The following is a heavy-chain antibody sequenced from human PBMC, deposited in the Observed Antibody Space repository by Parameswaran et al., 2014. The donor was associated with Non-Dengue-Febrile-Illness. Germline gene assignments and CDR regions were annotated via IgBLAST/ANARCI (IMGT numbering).Heavy chain of an antibody. V-gene: IGHV3-30*18. D-gene: IGHD3-22*01. CDR2: TSYDGSNK. Sequence: WIRQPPGKGLEWVAVTSYDGSNKYYTDSVKGRFTISRDNSKNTVYLQMNSLRAEDTAVYYCAKPYYDSDTSGEFFQHWGQGTLVTVSS. J-gene: IGHJ1*01. CDR3: AKPYYDSDTSGEFFQH.